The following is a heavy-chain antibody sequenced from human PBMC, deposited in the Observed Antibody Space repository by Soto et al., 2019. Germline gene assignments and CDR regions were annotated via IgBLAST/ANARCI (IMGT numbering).Heavy chain of an antibody. CDR3: AKETRSRAVTATRVNGMDV. V-gene: IGHV3-30*18. CDR1: GFSFSDFG. CDR2: ISHDGSNQ. Sequence: QVQLVESGGGVVQPGRSLRLSCAPSGFSFSDFGMHWVRQAPGKGLEWVAAISHDGSNQYYGDSVKGRFSISRDHSNNRLYLQMNNLKVADSAIYFCAKETRSRAVTATRVNGMDVWGQGTTVTVAS. D-gene: IGHD2-21*02. J-gene: IGHJ6*02.